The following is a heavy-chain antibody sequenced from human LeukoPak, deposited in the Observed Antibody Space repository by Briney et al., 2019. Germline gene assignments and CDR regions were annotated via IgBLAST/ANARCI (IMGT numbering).Heavy chain of an antibody. CDR3: TRAVAGHPD. CDR2: INHSGYT. J-gene: IGHJ4*02. D-gene: IGHD6-19*01. Sequence: EPSETLSLTCAVSGVPFSNYYWSWVRQSPRQGLEWIGEINHSGYTNYSPSLKSRVTMSIDTSKNQFSLKLTSVTAADAGVYYCTRAVAGHPDWGQGTLVTVSP. V-gene: IGHV4-34*01. CDR1: GVPFSNYY.